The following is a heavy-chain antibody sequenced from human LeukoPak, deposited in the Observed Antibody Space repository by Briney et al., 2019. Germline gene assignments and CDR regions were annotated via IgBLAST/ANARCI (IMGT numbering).Heavy chain of an antibody. D-gene: IGHD6-19*01. V-gene: IGHV1-46*01. J-gene: IGHJ6*03. CDR1: GYAFTRHY. CDR3: AGGYSSGWFNYYYMDV. CDR2: INPSGSST. Sequence: ASVKVSCKASGYAFTRHYMHWVRQAPGQGLEWMGLINPSGSSTIYAQKFQGRVTMTRDMSTSTDYMELSSLRSEDTAVYYCAGGYSSGWFNYYYMDVWGKGTTVTVSS.